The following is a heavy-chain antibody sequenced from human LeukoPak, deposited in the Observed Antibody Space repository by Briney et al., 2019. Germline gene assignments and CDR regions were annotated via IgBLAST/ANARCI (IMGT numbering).Heavy chain of an antibody. CDR1: GFTFSTYA. V-gene: IGHV3-23*01. Sequence: GGSLRLSRAASGFTFSTYAMNWVRQAPGKGLEWVSGISGSGGSTYYADSVKGRFTISRDNSKNTLYLQMNSLRAEDAAVYYCARSSILTGNYYFDYWGQGTLVTVSS. D-gene: IGHD3-9*01. CDR2: ISGSGGST. CDR3: ARSSILTGNYYFDY. J-gene: IGHJ4*02.